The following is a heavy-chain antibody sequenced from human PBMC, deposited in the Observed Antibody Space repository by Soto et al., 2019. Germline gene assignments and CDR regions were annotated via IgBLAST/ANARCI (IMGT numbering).Heavy chain of an antibody. CDR2: MYSSGSS. CDR1: GVSITSYK. V-gene: IGHV4-59*01. J-gene: IGHJ4*02. CDR3: AREWSAFDY. D-gene: IGHD2-15*01. Sequence: QVQLQESGPGLVKPSETLSLTCTVSGVSITSYKWSWIRQSPGKGLEWIAYMYSSGSSSYNPSLKSRVTISVDTSKKQYSLKVNSATAADTAVYYCAREWSAFDYWSQGILVTVSS.